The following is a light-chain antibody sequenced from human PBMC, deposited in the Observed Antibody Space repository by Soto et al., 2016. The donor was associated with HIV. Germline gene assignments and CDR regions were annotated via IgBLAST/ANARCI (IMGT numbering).Light chain of an antibody. J-gene: IGLJ2*01. V-gene: IGLV3-1*01. CDR1: KLEDKY. Sequence: SYELTQAPSVSVSPGQTASITCSGDKLEDKYVSWYQQKPGQSPVLVIFQDSKRPSGIPERFSGTNSGTTATLTISGTQAMDEAEYYCQVLDTSVLFGGGTTLTV. CDR3: QVLDTSVL. CDR2: QDS.